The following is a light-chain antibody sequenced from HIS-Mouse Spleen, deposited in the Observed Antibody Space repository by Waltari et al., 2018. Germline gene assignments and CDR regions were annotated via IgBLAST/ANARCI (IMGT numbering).Light chain of an antibody. CDR2: EVS. Sequence: QSALTQPPSVAGSPGQSATISCTGTSSDVGSYNRVSWYQQPPGQAPKLMIYEVSTRPSGVPDRVSGSQSGNSASLTISGLQAEDEADYYCSSYTSSSTVFGTGTKVTVL. CDR1: SSDVGSYNR. J-gene: IGLJ1*01. V-gene: IGLV2-18*02. CDR3: SSYTSSSTV.